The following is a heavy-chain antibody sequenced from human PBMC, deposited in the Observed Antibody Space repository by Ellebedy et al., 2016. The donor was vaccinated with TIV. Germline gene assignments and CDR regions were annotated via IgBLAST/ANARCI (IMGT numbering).Heavy chain of an antibody. CDR3: VRLVVVAPFDY. CDR2: INPDGSIT. J-gene: IGHJ4*02. V-gene: IGHV3-74*01. D-gene: IGHD2-15*01. CDR1: GFSFSNYW. Sequence: GESLKISXAASGFSFSNYWMHWVRQAPGKGLVWVSRINPDGSITDYADSVKGRFTISRDNAKNTVDLQMNSPRPEDTGLYYCVRLVVVAPFDYWGQGTLVTVSS.